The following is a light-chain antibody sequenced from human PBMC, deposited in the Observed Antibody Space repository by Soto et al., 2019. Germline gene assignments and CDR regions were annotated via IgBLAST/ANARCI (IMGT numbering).Light chain of an antibody. CDR1: SSNIGSNT. J-gene: IGLJ1*01. Sequence: QSVLTQPPSASGTPGQRVTISCSGSSSNIGSNTVNWYQQLPGTAPKLLIYSNNQRPSGVPDRFSGSKSGTSASLAISGLQXEDEADYYCAAWDDSLNAYVFGTGTKV. CDR3: AAWDDSLNAYV. V-gene: IGLV1-44*01. CDR2: SNN.